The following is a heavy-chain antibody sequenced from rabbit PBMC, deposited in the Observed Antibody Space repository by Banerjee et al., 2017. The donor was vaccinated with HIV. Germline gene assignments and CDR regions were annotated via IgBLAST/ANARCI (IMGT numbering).Heavy chain of an antibody. J-gene: IGHJ4*01. CDR2: IYNGDGST. V-gene: IGHV1S47*01. CDR3: ARSAGYGGDGYANL. CDR1: GFDFSSNA. D-gene: IGHD6-1*01. Sequence: QEQLEESGGGLVQPGGSLKLSCTVSGFDFSSNAMCWVRQAPGKRPEWIACIYNGDGSTYYASWAKGRFSISKTSSTTVTLQMTSLTAADTATYFCARSAGYGGDGYANLWGPGTLVTVS.